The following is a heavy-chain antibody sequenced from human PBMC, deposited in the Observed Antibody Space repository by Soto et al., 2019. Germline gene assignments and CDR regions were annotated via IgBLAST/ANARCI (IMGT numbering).Heavy chain of an antibody. J-gene: IGHJ6*02. CDR1: GYRFTSHG. CDR2: ISAYDDNT. D-gene: IGHD3-22*01. Sequence: ASVKVSCKASGYRFTSHGISWVRQAPGQGLEWLGWISAYDDNTKYAQTLQGRVSMSTDTSTNTAYMELRSLRSDDTAMYYCARGGYYDSSGSRNYHYYGMNVWGQGTTVTVS. CDR3: ARGGYYDSSGSRNYHYYGMNV. V-gene: IGHV1-18*01.